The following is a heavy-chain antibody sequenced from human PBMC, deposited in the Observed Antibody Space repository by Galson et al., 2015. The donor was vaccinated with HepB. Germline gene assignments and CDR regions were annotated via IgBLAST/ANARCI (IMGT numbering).Heavy chain of an antibody. CDR2: ISSSSSTI. CDR3: ARDGNYDSSGYSYFFDY. V-gene: IGHV3-48*02. J-gene: IGHJ4*02. CDR1: GFTFSSYS. D-gene: IGHD3-22*01. Sequence: LRLSCAASGFTFSSYSMNWVRQAPGKGLEWVSYISSSSSTIYYADSVEGRFTISRDSAKNSLYLQMNSLRDEDTAVYYCARDGNYDSSGYSYFFDYWGQGTLVTVSS.